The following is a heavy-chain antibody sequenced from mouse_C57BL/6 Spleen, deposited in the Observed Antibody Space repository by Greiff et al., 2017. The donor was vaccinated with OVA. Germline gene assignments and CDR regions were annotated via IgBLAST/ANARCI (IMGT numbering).Heavy chain of an antibody. Sequence: EVKLQESGPGLAKPSQTLSLTCSVSGYSITSDYWNWIRKFPGNKLEYMGYISYSGSTYYNPSLKSRISITRDTSKNQYYLQLNSVTTEDTATYYCARDNYGSRKDWYFDVWGTGTTVTVSS. V-gene: IGHV3-8*01. CDR2: ISYSGST. CDR1: GYSITSDY. CDR3: ARDNYGSRKDWYFDV. J-gene: IGHJ1*03. D-gene: IGHD1-1*01.